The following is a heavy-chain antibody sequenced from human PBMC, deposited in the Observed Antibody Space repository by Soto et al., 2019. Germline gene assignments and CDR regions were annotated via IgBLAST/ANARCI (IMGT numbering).Heavy chain of an antibody. Sequence: GASVKVSCKASGDTFTSYAMHWVRQAPGQRLEWMGWINAGNGNTKYSQKFQGRVTITRDTSASTAYMELSSLRSEDTAVYYCARDNCSSTSCYALFEYWGQGTLVTVSS. D-gene: IGHD2-2*01. CDR3: ARDNCSSTSCYALFEY. V-gene: IGHV1-3*01. J-gene: IGHJ4*02. CDR1: GDTFTSYA. CDR2: INAGNGNT.